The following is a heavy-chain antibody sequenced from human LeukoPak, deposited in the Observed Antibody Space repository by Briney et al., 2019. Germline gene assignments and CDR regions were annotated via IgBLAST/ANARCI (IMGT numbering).Heavy chain of an antibody. Sequence: PSETLSLNCTVSGGSISSGTFSWGWIRQPPGKGLEWIGSLRYSGDTNYNPSLKSRLTMSTDTSKKQFSLKLNSVTAADTAVYYCYLREQVSTHSWGQGTLVTVSS. CDR2: LRYSGDT. CDR3: YLREQVSTHS. CDR1: GGSISSGTFS. D-gene: IGHD1/OR15-1a*01. V-gene: IGHV4-39*01. J-gene: IGHJ4*02.